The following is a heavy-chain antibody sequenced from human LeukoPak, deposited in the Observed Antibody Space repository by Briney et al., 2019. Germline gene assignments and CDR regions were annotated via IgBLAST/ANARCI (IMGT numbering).Heavy chain of an antibody. CDR2: IYHSGST. V-gene: IGHV4-38-2*02. J-gene: IGHJ3*02. CDR1: GYSITTGYY. CDR3: ARDTPMWADAFDI. D-gene: IGHD1-26*01. Sequence: SETLSLTCTVFGYSITTGYYWGWIRQPPGKGLEWIGSIYHSGSTYYNPSLKSRVTISVDTSKNQFSLKLSSVTAADTAVYYCARDTPMWADAFDIWGQGTMVTVSS.